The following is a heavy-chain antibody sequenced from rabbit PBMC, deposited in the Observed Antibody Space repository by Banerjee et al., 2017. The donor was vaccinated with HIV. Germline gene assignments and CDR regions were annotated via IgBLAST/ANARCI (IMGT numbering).Heavy chain of an antibody. D-gene: IGHD2-1*01. J-gene: IGHJ3*01. CDR2: IDPVFGYT. CDR3: ARDRYTYDEYGDPISSTRLDL. V-gene: IGHV1S47*01. CDR1: GFDFSSNA. Sequence: QEQLEESGGDLVQPEGSLTLTCKASGFDFSSNAMCWVRPAPGKGLEWIGYIDPVFGYTDYANWVNGRFTISSDNAQNTVYLQLNSLTAADTATYFCARDRYTYDEYGDPISSTRLDLWGPGTLVTVS.